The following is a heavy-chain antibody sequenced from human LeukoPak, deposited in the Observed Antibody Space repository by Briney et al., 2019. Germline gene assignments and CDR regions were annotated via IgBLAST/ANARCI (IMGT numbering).Heavy chain of an antibody. V-gene: IGHV3-21*04. Sequence: PGGSLRLSCAASGFSFSSYRMNWVRQAPGKGLEWVSSISSSSSNIYYADSVKGRFTISRDNAKNSLYLQMNSLRAEDTALYYCARVDPSGWWDYWGQGTLVTVSS. J-gene: IGHJ4*02. D-gene: IGHD6-19*01. CDR2: ISSSSSNI. CDR1: GFSFSSYR. CDR3: ARVDPSGWWDY.